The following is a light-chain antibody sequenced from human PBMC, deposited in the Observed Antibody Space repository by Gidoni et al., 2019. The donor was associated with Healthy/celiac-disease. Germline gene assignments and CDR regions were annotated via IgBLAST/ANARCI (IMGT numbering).Light chain of an antibody. V-gene: IGKV2-28*01. Sequence: DIVMTQSPLSLPVTPGEPASISCRSSQSLLHSNGYNYLDWYLQKPGQSPQLLIYLGSNRASGVPDRFSGSGSGTDVTLKISRVEAEDVGVYYCMQALQTPLTFXPXTKVDIK. CDR1: QSLLHSNGYNY. CDR3: MQALQTPLT. J-gene: IGKJ3*01. CDR2: LGS.